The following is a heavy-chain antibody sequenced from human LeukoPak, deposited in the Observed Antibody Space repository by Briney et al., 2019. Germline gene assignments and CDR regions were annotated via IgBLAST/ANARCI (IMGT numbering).Heavy chain of an antibody. D-gene: IGHD5-24*01. CDR1: GVFISSGYH. Sequence: SETLSLTCAVEGVFISSGYHWGWIRQPPGKGLEWIGTVCHGVTYYDPSLKSRVSISADTSKNLFSLNLSSVTAADTAVYYCARGGARRREGYNSELDNGGQGTLVTVSS. V-gene: IGHV4-38-2*01. CDR3: ARGGARRREGYNSELDN. J-gene: IGHJ4*02. CDR2: VCHGVT.